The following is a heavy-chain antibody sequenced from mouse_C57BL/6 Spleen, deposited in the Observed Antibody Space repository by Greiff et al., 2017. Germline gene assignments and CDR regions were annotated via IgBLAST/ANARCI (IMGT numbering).Heavy chain of an antibody. CDR2: INPSTGGT. D-gene: IGHD1-1*01. CDR3: ARSGSSLFDY. J-gene: IGHJ2*01. CDR1: GYSFTGYY. V-gene: IGHV1-42*01. Sequence: EVQLQQSGPELVKPGASVKISCKASGYSFTGYYMNWVKQSPEKSLEWIGEINPSTGGTTYNQKFKAKATLTVDKSSSTAYMQLKSLTSEDSAVYYCARSGSSLFDYWGQGTTLTVSS.